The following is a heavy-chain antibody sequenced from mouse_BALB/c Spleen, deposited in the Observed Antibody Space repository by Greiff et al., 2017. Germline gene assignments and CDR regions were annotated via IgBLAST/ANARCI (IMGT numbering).Heavy chain of an antibody. D-gene: IGHD2-4*01. Sequence: EVQLQQSGTVLARPGASVKMSCKASGYTFTSYWMHWVKQRPGQGLEWIGAIYPGNSDTSYNQKFKGKAKLTAVTSTSTAYMELSSLTNEDSAVYYCTIYYDYDRFDYWGQGTTLTVSS. CDR3: TIYYDYDRFDY. J-gene: IGHJ2*01. CDR2: IYPGNSDT. CDR1: GYTFTSYW. V-gene: IGHV1-5*01.